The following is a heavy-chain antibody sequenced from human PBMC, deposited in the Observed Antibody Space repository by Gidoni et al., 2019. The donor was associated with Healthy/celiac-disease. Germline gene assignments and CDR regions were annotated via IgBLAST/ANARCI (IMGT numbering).Heavy chain of an antibody. CDR3: ASRGFGGSYWDWFDP. CDR2: ISAYNGNT. J-gene: IGHJ5*02. CDR1: GHTFTRYG. D-gene: IGHD3-10*01. Sequence: QVQLVQSGAEVKKPGASVKVSCKASGHTFTRYGISWVRQAPGQGLEWMGWISAYNGNTNDAQKLQGRVTMTTDTSTSTAYMELRSLRSDDTAVYYCASRGFGGSYWDWFDPWGQGTLVTVSS. V-gene: IGHV1-18*04.